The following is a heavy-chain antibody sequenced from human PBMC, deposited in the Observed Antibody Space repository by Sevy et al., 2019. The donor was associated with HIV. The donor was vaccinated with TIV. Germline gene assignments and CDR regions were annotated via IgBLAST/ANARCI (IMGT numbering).Heavy chain of an antibody. V-gene: IGHV3-30*18. CDR3: AKDGGHIDIDY. Sequence: GGSLRLSCAASGFTFKYHGMHWVRQAPGKGLEWVSLISIDGSNKYYADSVKGRFTMTRDNAKNTVSVQMNSLRPEDTATYYCAKDGGHIDIDYWGQGILVTVSS. J-gene: IGHJ4*02. CDR2: ISIDGSNK. D-gene: IGHD2-15*01. CDR1: GFTFKYHG.